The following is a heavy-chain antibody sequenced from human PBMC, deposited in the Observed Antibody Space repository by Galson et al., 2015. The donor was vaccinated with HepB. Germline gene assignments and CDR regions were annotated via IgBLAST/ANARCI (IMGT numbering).Heavy chain of an antibody. D-gene: IGHD2-21*02. CDR1: GFTFSSYA. V-gene: IGHV3-30*04. CDR3: ASNCGGDCYHLDY. J-gene: IGHJ4*02. CDR2: ISYDGSNK. Sequence: SLRLSCAASGFTFSSYAMHWVRQAPGKGLEWVAVISYDGSNKYYADSVKGRFTISRDNSKNTLYLQMNSLRAEDTAVYYCASNCGGDCYHLDYWGQGTLVTVSS.